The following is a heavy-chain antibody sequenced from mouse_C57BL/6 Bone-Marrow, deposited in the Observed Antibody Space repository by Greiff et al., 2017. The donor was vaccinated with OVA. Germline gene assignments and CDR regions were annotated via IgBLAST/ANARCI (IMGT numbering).Heavy chain of an antibody. J-gene: IGHJ4*01. V-gene: IGHV5-4*01. CDR1: GFTFSSYA. CDR2: ISDGGGYT. D-gene: IGHD2-1*01. CDR3: ARDPLYQPRAMDY. Sequence: EVKLVESGGGLVKPGGSLKLSCAASGFTFSSYAMSWVRQTPEKRLEWVATISDGGGYTYYPDNVKGRFTISRDNAKNNLYLQMSHLKSEDTAMYYCARDPLYQPRAMDYWGQGTSVTVSS.